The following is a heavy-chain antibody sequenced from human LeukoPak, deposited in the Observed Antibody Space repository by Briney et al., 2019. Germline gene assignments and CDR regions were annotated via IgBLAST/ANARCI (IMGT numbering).Heavy chain of an antibody. Sequence: SETLSLTCTVSGGSISSYYWSWIRQAPGKGLEWIGYMYYSGSTNYNPSLKSRVTMSVDTSNNQFSLKLSSVTAADTAVYYCAGMSSSYPNYYHGMDVWGQGTTVTVSS. V-gene: IGHV4-59*08. CDR1: GGSISSYY. J-gene: IGHJ6*02. CDR2: MYYSGST. CDR3: AGMSSSYPNYYHGMDV. D-gene: IGHD2-15*01.